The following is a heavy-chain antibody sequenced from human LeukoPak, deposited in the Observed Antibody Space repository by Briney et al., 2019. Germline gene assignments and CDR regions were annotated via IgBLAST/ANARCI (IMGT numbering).Heavy chain of an antibody. CDR2: ISGSGGST. CDR3: AKDPAIVVVYYFDY. D-gene: IGHD3-22*01. V-gene: IGHV3-23*01. Sequence: GGSLRLSCAASGFTFSSYAMSWVRQAPGKGLEWVSAISGSGGSTYYADSVKGRFTISRDNFKNTLYLQMNSLRAEDTAVYYCAKDPAIVVVYYFDYWGQGTLVTVSS. J-gene: IGHJ4*02. CDR1: GFTFSSYA.